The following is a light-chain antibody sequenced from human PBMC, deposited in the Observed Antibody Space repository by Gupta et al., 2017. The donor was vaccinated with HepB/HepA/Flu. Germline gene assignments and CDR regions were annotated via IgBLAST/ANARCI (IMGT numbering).Light chain of an antibody. CDR1: QNVDRN. V-gene: IGKV3-15*01. CDR2: GAS. CDR3: QQDDHWPPFS. Sequence: EIVVTQSPATLSVSPGERATVSCRVSQNVDRNLAWYQQKPGQAPSLLIYGASIRATGVSARFSGSGSGTEFTLTISSLQAEDFGVYYCQQDDHWPPFSFGQGTKMEIK. J-gene: IGKJ2*03.